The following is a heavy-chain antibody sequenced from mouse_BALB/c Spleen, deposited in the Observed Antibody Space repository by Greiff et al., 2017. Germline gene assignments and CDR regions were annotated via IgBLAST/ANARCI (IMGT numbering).Heavy chain of an antibody. Sequence: QVQLQQSGAELVRPGVSVKISCKGSGYTFTDYAMHWVKQSHAKSLEWIGVISTYYGDASYNQKFKGKATMTVDKSSSTAYMELARLTSEDSAIYYCARRGIGSMDYWGQGTSVTVSS. CDR1: GYTFTDYA. CDR2: ISTYYGDA. V-gene: IGHV1S137*01. CDR3: ARRGIGSMDY. J-gene: IGHJ4*01. D-gene: IGHD2-14*01.